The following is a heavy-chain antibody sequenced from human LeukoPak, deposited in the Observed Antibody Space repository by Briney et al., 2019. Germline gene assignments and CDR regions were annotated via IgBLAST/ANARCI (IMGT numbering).Heavy chain of an antibody. D-gene: IGHD2-15*01. V-gene: IGHV4-31*03. CDR2: IYYSGST. CDR3: ARGSVVESHAFDI. J-gene: IGHJ3*02. CDR1: GGSISSGGYY. Sequence: SETLSLTSTVSGGSISSGGYYWSWIRQHPGKGLEWIGYIYYSGSTYYNPSLKSRVTISVDTSKNQFSLKLSSVTAADTAVYYCARGSVVESHAFDIWGQGTMVTVSS.